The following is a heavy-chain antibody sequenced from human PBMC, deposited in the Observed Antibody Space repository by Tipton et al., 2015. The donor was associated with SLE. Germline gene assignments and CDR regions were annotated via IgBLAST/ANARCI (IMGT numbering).Heavy chain of an antibody. V-gene: IGHV4-30-2*01. CDR3: ARTQYTFGGVIAPFDY. D-gene: IGHD3-16*02. CDR1: GDSISSGRYS. CDR2: IYHSGSI. J-gene: IGHJ4*02. Sequence: GLVKPSETLSLTCDVPGDSISSGRYSWSWLRQPPGRGLEWIGYIYHSGSIFYNPSLKSRVTISVDTSKNQFSLKLSSVTAADTAVYYCARTQYTFGGVIAPFDYWGQGTLVTVSS.